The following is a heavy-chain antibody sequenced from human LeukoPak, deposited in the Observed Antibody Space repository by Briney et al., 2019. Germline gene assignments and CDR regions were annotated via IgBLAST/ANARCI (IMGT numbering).Heavy chain of an antibody. CDR3: ATGGYGDPY. D-gene: IGHD4-17*01. CDR2: IKQDGSEK. J-gene: IGHJ4*02. V-gene: IGHV3-7*01. CDR1: GFTFSSYW. Sequence: PGGSLRLSCAASGFTFSSYWMSWVRQAPGKGLEWVANIKQDGSEKYYVDSVKGRFTISRDNAKNSLYLQMKSLRAEDTGVYYCATGGYGDPYWGQGTLVTVSS.